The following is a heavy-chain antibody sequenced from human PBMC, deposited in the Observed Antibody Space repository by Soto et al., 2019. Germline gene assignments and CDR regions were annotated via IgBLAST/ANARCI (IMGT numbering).Heavy chain of an antibody. D-gene: IGHD3-22*01. CDR2: ISSSGSTI. CDR3: VRGKTYDYDSSGPGGDY. J-gene: IGHJ4*02. CDR1: VFIFSSYE. Sequence: VGSLRLSCTASVFIFSSYEMNCVRHSPGKCLEWVSYISSSGSTIYYADSVKGRFTISRDNAKNSLYLQMNSLRAEDTAVYYCVRGKTYDYDSSGPGGDYRGQGTLVTV. V-gene: IGHV3-48*03.